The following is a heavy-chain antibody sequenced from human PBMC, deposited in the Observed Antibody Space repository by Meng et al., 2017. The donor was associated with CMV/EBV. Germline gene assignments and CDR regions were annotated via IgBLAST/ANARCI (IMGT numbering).Heavy chain of an antibody. CDR3: AKDHPYYYGSGSYSGGYYFDY. V-gene: IGHV3-23*01. D-gene: IGHD3-10*01. J-gene: IGHJ4*02. CDR1: GFTFSSYA. CDR2: ISGSGGST. Sequence: GGSLRLSCAASGFTFSSYAMSWVRQAPGKGLEWVSAISGSGGSTYYADSVKGRFTIFRDNSKNTLYLQMNSLRAEDTAVYYCAKDHPYYYGSGSYSGGYYFDYWGQGTLVTVSS.